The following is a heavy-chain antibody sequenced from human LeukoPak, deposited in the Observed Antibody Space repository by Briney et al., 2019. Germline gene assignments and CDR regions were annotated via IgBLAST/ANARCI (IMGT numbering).Heavy chain of an antibody. D-gene: IGHD6-13*01. V-gene: IGHV4-34*01. CDR3: ASWVSNWFDP. Sequence: SETLSLTCAVYGGSFSGYYWSWIRQPPGKGLEWIGEINHSGSTNYNPSLKSRVTISVDTSKNQFSLKLSSVTAADTAVYYCASWVSNWFDPWGQGTLVTVSS. CDR2: INHSGST. CDR1: GGSFSGYY. J-gene: IGHJ5*02.